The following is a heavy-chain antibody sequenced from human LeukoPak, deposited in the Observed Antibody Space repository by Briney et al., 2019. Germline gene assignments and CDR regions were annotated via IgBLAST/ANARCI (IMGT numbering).Heavy chain of an antibody. CDR3: AGSLGYCTSNVCYLKY. J-gene: IGHJ4*02. CDR2: INPNSGGT. Sequence: ASVKVCCNASGYTFTGYYMHWGPQSPGQGLEWMGWINPNSGGTNYAQKFQGRVTMTRDTSISTAYMELSRLRSDDTAVYYCAGSLGYCTSNVCYLKYWGQGTLVTVSS. D-gene: IGHD2-8*01. V-gene: IGHV1-2*02. CDR1: GYTFTGYY.